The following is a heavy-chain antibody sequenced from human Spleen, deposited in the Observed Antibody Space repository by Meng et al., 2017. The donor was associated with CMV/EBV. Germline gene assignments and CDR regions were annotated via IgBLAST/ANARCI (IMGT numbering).Heavy chain of an antibody. Sequence: GGSLRLSCAASGFIFADYTMHWVRQAPGKGLEWVSLISGDGFDTYYADSVKGRFTISRDNAKNSLYLQMNSLRAEDTAVYYCARAYYDFWSGYWGMDVWGQGTTVTVSS. V-gene: IGHV3-43*01. D-gene: IGHD3-3*01. J-gene: IGHJ6*02. CDR1: GFIFADYT. CDR2: ISGDGFDT. CDR3: ARAYYDFWSGYWGMDV.